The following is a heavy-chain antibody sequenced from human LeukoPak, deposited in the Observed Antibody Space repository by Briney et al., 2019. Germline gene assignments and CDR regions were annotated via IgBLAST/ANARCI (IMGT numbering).Heavy chain of an antibody. CDR1: GYTLIDYY. CDR2: ISAYNGNT. Sequence: GASVKVSCKASGYTLIDYYIHWVRQAPGQGLEWMGWISAYNGNTNYAQKFQGRVTITADESTSTAYMELSSLRSEDTAVYYCARDLYGSGSYYNVGPSDFDYWGQGTLVTVSS. CDR3: ARDLYGSGSYYNVGPSDFDY. D-gene: IGHD3-10*01. J-gene: IGHJ4*02. V-gene: IGHV1-18*04.